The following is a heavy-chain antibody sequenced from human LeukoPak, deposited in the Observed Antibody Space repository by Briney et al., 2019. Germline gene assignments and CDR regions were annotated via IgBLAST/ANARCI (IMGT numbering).Heavy chain of an antibody. D-gene: IGHD4-17*01. CDR1: GFTYSLFW. V-gene: IGHV3-7*01. CDR3: ARGFASGDYGAD. J-gene: IGHJ4*02. CDR2: IKQDGSEK. Sequence: GGSLRLPCAASGFTYSLFWMSWVRQAPGKGLEWVANIKQDGSEKYYVDSVKGRFTISRDNAERSLYLQMNSLRAEDTAVYYCARGFASGDYGADWGQGTLVTVSS.